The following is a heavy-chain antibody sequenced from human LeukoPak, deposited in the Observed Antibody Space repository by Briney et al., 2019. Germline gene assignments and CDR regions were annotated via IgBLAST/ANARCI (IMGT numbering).Heavy chain of an antibody. J-gene: IGHJ4*02. Sequence: PGGSLRLSCAASGFTFSNCAMSWVRQAPGKGLEWVSAIGGRGDRTYYADSVKGRFTISRDNSKNTLYLQMNSLRAEDTAVYYCANSPPRFGSGWYENFEKVSYYFDYWGQGTLVTVSS. CDR3: ANSPPRFGSGWYENFEKVSYYFDY. V-gene: IGHV3-23*01. D-gene: IGHD6-19*01. CDR2: IGGRGDRT. CDR1: GFTFSNCA.